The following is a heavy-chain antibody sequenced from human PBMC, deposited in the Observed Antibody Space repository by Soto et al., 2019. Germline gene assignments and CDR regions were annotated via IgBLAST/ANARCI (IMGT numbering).Heavy chain of an antibody. V-gene: IGHV1-8*01. D-gene: IGHD4-4*01. Sequence: ASVQFSCKASGYTFTRYDINLVRQATGQGPEWMGWMNPNSGNTGYAQKFQGRVTMTRNTSISTAYMELSSLRSEDTAVYYCARGRLQRNWFDPWGQGTLVTVSS. CDR3: ARGRLQRNWFDP. CDR2: MNPNSGNT. CDR1: GYTFTRYD. J-gene: IGHJ5*02.